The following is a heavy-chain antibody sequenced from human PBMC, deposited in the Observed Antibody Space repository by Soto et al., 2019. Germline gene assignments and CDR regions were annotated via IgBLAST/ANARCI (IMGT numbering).Heavy chain of an antibody. CDR3: SKEIGSAAADTYYYYGLDV. J-gene: IGHJ6*02. D-gene: IGHD6-13*01. V-gene: IGHV3-9*01. CDR1: GFTFDDHA. Sequence: EVQLVESGGGLVQPGRSLRLSCAASGFTFDDHAMHWVRQAPGKGLEWVSGISWSSGGIAYADSVKGRFTISRDNAKNALYLQMNSLRPEDTALYFCSKEIGSAAADTYYYYGLDVWGQGTTVTVSS. CDR2: ISWSSGGI.